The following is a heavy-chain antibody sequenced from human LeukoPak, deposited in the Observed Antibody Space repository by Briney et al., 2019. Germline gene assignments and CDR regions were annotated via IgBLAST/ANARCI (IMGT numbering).Heavy chain of an antibody. V-gene: IGHV3-15*01. CDR1: AFTFSNSW. CDR2: IKSKTGGGTT. Sequence: GGSLRLSCAASAFTFSNSWMSWLRQPPGKGLEWVVRIKSKTGGGTTDYSAAVKGRFTNSRDDSKNTLYLQMNSPKTEDTAVYYCTTDPRPMYYYDSSGDAFDYWGQGTLVTVSS. CDR3: TTDPRPMYYYDSSGDAFDY. J-gene: IGHJ4*02. D-gene: IGHD3-22*01.